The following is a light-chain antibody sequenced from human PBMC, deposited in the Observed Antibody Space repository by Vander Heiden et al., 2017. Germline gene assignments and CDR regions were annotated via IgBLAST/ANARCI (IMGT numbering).Light chain of an antibody. V-gene: IGLV3-9*01. J-gene: IGLJ2*01. Sequence: SYELTQPLSVSVALGQTARITCGGTNIGSTNVPWYQQKPGQPPVLVIYRDSNRPSGIPERFSGSNSGNPATLTISRAQAGDEADYYCQVWDSSTVVFGGGTKLTVL. CDR1: NIGSTN. CDR3: QVWDSSTVV. CDR2: RDS.